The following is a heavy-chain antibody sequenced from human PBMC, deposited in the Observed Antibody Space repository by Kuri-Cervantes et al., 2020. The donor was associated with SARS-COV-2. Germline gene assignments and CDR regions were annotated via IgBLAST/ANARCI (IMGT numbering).Heavy chain of an antibody. CDR2: FYYSGIT. CDR3: ARDNILFSGSGFDY. Sequence: SETLSLTCTVSGGSISSYYWSWVRQPPGKGLEWIGYFYYSGITNYNPSLKNRVTMSVDTSKSQFSLNLSSVTAADTAVYYCARDNILFSGSGFDYWGQGTLARLL. J-gene: IGHJ4*02. V-gene: IGHV4-59*01. CDR1: GGSISSYY. D-gene: IGHD1-26*01.